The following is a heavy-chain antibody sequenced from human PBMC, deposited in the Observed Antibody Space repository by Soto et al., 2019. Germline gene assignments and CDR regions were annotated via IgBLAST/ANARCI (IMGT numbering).Heavy chain of an antibody. CDR1: GYTFVSCG. J-gene: IGHJ4*02. V-gene: IGHV1-18*01. CDR3: VSGLDGSGSYYTGY. D-gene: IGHD3-10*01. CDR2: ISPYNGKT. Sequence: ASVKVSCKASGYTFVSCGISWVRQGPGQGLEWMGWISPYNGKTNYAQKLQDRVTLTTDTSTSTAYMELRGLRSDDTAVYYCVSGLDGSGSYYTGYWGQGTLVTVSS.